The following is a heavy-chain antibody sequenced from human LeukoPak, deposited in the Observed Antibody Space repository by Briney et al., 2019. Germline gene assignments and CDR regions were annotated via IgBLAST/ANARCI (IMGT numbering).Heavy chain of an antibody. CDR3: ARVIGQYCSSTSCYWADAFDI. D-gene: IGHD2-2*01. CDR2: INPNSGGT. V-gene: IGHV1-2*02. CDR1: GYTFTSYG. J-gene: IGHJ3*02. Sequence: ASVKVSCKASGYTFTSYGITWVRQAPGQGLEWMGWINPNSGGTNYAQKFQGRVTMTRDTSISTAYMELSRLRSDDTAVYYCARVIGQYCSSTSCYWADAFDIWGQGTMVTVSS.